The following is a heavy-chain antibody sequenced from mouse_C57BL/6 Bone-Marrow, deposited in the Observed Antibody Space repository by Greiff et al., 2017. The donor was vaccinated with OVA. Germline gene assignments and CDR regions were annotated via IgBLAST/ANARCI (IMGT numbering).Heavy chain of an antibody. Sequence: EVKLVESGGGLVKPGGSLKLSCAASGFTFSSYTMSWVRQTPEKRLEWVATISGGGGNTYYPDSVKGRFTISRDNAKNTLYLQMSSLRSGDTALYYCARRRRGGDYYAMDYWGQGTSVTVSS. J-gene: IGHJ4*01. CDR3: ARRRRGGDYYAMDY. CDR1: GFTFSSYT. CDR2: ISGGGGNT. V-gene: IGHV5-9*01.